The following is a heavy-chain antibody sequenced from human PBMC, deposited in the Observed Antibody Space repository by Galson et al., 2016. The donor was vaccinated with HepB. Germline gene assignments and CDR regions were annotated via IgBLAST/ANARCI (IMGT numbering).Heavy chain of an antibody. V-gene: IGHV4-59*12. CDR3: ARDRVTVIRGVTALDY. D-gene: IGHD3-10*01. CDR1: GGPIDSYY. Sequence: ETLSLTCSVSGGPIDSYYWTWIRRPPGKGLEWIGHIYSSGSTHYNPSLNSRVTISLDTSKNQVSLKLNSVTAADTALYFCARDRVTVIRGVTALDYWGQGILVTVSS. CDR2: IYSSGST. J-gene: IGHJ4*02.